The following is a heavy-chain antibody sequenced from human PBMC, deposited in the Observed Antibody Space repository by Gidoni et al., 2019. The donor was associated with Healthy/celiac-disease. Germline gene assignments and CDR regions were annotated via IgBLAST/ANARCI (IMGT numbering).Heavy chain of an antibody. D-gene: IGHD1-26*01. CDR1: GFSLSPSGVG. CDR3: AHGYSGSLREYYFDY. CDR2: IYWDDDK. J-gene: IGHJ4*02. Sequence: QITLKESGPTLVKPTQTLTLTCTFSGFSLSPSGVGVGWIRQPPGKALEWLALIYWDDDKRYSPSLKSRLTITKDTSKNQVVLTMTNMDPVDTATYYCAHGYSGSLREYYFDYWGQGTLVTVSS. V-gene: IGHV2-5*02.